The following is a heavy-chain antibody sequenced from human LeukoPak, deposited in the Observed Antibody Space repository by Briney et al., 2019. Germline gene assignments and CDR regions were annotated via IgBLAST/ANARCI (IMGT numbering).Heavy chain of an antibody. Sequence: GGSLRLSCAASGLTFSSYSMNWVRQAPGEGLEWVSSISSSSSYIYYADSVKGRFTISRDNAKNSLYLQMNSLRAEDTAVYYCARDMEEQWPSDAFDIWGQGTMVTVSS. CDR1: GLTFSSYS. CDR2: ISSSSSYI. CDR3: ARDMEEQWPSDAFDI. D-gene: IGHD6-19*01. V-gene: IGHV3-21*01. J-gene: IGHJ3*02.